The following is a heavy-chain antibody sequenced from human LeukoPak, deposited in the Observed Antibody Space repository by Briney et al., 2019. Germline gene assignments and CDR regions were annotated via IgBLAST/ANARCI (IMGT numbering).Heavy chain of an antibody. Sequence: PGGSLRLSCAASGFTFSSYSMNWVRQAPGKGLEWVSYISSSSTIYYADSVEGRFTISRDNAKNSLYLQMNSLRDEDTAVYYCARSSGALDYWGQGTLVTVSS. V-gene: IGHV3-48*02. J-gene: IGHJ4*02. CDR1: GFTFSSYS. D-gene: IGHD2-15*01. CDR2: ISSSSTI. CDR3: ARSSGALDY.